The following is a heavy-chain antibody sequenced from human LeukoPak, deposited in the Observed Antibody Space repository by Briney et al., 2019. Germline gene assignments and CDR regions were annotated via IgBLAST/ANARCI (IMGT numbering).Heavy chain of an antibody. CDR1: GFTFSDYY. J-gene: IGHJ4*02. Sequence: GGSLRLSCAASGFTFSDYYMSWIRQAPGKGLEWVSYITSSSSYTNYADSVKGRFTISRDNAKNSLYLQMNSLRAEDAAVYYCARVAPKPGDYWGQGTLVTVSS. CDR3: ARVAPKPGDY. V-gene: IGHV3-11*06. CDR2: ITSSSSYT.